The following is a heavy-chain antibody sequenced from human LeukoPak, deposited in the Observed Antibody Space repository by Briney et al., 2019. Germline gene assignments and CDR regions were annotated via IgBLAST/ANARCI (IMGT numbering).Heavy chain of an antibody. CDR3: ARHHYDFWSGYYPYHFDY. CDR1: GGSISSSSYY. CDR2: IYYSGST. Sequence: PSETLSLTCTVSGGSISSSSYYWGWIRQPPGKGLEWIGSIYYSGSTYYNPSLKSRVTISVDTSKNQFSLKLSSVTAADTAVYYCARHHYDFWSGYYPYHFDYWGQGTLVTVSS. J-gene: IGHJ4*02. V-gene: IGHV4-39*01. D-gene: IGHD3-3*01.